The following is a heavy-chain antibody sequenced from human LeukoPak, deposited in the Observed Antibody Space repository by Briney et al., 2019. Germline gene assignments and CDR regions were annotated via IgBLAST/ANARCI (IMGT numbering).Heavy chain of an antibody. V-gene: IGHV3-15*01. J-gene: IGHJ4*02. CDR3: TTGAGTGTIFGY. D-gene: IGHD1-1*01. Sequence: GGSLRLSCAASGFTFNYAWMSWVRQTPGKGLEWLGRIKSKTDGGTTDYAAPVKGRFTISRDDSKNTLYLQMNSLKTEDTAVYYCTTGAGTGTIFGYWGQGTLVTVSS. CDR2: IKSKTDGGTT. CDR1: GFTFNYAW.